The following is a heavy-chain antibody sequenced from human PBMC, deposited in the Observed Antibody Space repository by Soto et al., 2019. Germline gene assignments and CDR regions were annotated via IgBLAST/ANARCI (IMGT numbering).Heavy chain of an antibody. J-gene: IGHJ4*02. CDR3: AYSSTPFDY. Sequence: GGSLRLSCSASGFTVSSNYMSWVRQAPGKGLEWVSAISGSGGSTYYADSVKGRFTISRDNSKNTLYLQMNSLRAEDTAVYYCAYSSTPFDYWGQGTLVTVSS. V-gene: IGHV3-23*01. CDR2: ISGSGGST. CDR1: GFTVSSNY. D-gene: IGHD6-13*01.